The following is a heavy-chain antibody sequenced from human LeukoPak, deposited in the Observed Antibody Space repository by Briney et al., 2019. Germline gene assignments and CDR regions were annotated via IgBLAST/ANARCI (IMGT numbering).Heavy chain of an antibody. Sequence: GGSLRLSCAASGFTFSSYAMSWVRQAPGKGLEWVSAISGSGGSTYYADSVKGRFTISRDNSKNTLYLQMNSLRAEDTAVYYCARTMVRGVILNRTRYYYGMDVWGQGTTVTVSS. D-gene: IGHD3-10*01. V-gene: IGHV3-23*01. J-gene: IGHJ6*02. CDR2: ISGSGGST. CDR3: ARTMVRGVILNRTRYYYGMDV. CDR1: GFTFSSYA.